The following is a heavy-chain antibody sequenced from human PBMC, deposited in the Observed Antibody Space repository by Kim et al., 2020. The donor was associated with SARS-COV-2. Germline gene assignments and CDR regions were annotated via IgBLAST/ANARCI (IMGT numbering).Heavy chain of an antibody. Sequence: SETLSLTCTVSGYSISSGYYWGWIRQPPGKGLEWIGSIYHSGSTYYNPSLKSRVTISVDTSKNQFSLKLSSVTAADTAVYYCARGGYSYRNLPDYWGQGTLVTVSS. D-gene: IGHD5-18*01. CDR2: IYHSGST. V-gene: IGHV4-38-2*02. CDR3: ARGGYSYRNLPDY. CDR1: GYSISSGYY. J-gene: IGHJ4*02.